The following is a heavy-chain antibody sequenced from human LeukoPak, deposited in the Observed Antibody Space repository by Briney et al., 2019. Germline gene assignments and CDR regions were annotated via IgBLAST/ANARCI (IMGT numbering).Heavy chain of an antibody. Sequence: GGSLRLSCAASGFTFDDYAMHWVRQAPGKGLEWVSLISGDGGSTYYADSVKGRFTISRDNSKNSLYLQMNSLRTEDTALYYCAKDIIVAGLYNWFDTWGQGTLVPVSS. D-gene: IGHD5-12*01. CDR1: GFTFDDYA. J-gene: IGHJ5*02. CDR2: ISGDGGST. V-gene: IGHV3-43*02. CDR3: AKDIIVAGLYNWFDT.